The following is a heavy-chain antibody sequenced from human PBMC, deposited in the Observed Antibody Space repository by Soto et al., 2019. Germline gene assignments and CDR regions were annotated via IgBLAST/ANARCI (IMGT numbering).Heavy chain of an antibody. CDR1: GFTFPDYT. Sequence: EVQLVESGGGLVQPGRSPRLSCAASGFTFPDYTMHWVRQAPGKGLEWVSGISWNSGSIDYADSVKGRFIISRDDAKNCLYLQMNSLRAEDTAFYYCAKGLYYYQTSGYPHYWGQGTLVTVSS. CDR2: ISWNSGSI. V-gene: IGHV3-9*01. J-gene: IGHJ4*02. CDR3: AKGLYYYQTSGYPHY. D-gene: IGHD3-22*01.